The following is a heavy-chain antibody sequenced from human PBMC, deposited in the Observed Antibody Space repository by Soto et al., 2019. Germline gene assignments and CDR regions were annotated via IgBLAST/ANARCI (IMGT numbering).Heavy chain of an antibody. D-gene: IGHD3-10*01. J-gene: IGHJ6*02. V-gene: IGHV3-53*01. Sequence: EVQLVESGGGLIQPGGSLRLSCAASGFIVRSNYMTWVRQAPGKGLEWVSVIYSSGNIYYPDSVKGRFTTSRDNSQNTFFLQMNSLRAEDTAVYHCARDSGMIRGNYGMDVWGQGTTVIVSS. CDR2: IYSSGNI. CDR3: ARDSGMIRGNYGMDV. CDR1: GFIVRSNY.